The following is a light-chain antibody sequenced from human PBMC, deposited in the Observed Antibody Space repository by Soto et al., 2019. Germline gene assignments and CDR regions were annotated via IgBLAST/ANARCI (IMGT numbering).Light chain of an antibody. CDR1: QNIRNY. CDR2: AAS. V-gene: IGKV1-39*01. Sequence: DIQLTQSPSSLSASVGDRVTITCRASQNIRNYLNWYQQKPGKAPNLLIYAASSLQTDVPSRFSGSGSGTDFTLTITTLQPEDFATYYCQQSYITPYTFGQGTHLEIK. CDR3: QQSYITPYT. J-gene: IGKJ2*01.